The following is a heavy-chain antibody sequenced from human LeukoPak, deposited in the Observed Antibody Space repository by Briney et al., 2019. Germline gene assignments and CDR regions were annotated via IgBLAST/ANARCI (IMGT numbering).Heavy chain of an antibody. CDR1: GFTFSSYA. D-gene: IGHD3-22*01. J-gene: IGHJ4*02. V-gene: IGHV3-30-3*01. CDR3: ARGSNYYDSSYFDY. CDR2: ISYDGSNK. Sequence: GGSLRLSCAASGFTFSSYAMHWVRQAPGKGLEWVAVISYDGSNKYYADSVKGRFTISRDNSKNTLYLQMNSLRAEDTAVCYCARGSNYYDSSYFDYWGQGTLVTVSS.